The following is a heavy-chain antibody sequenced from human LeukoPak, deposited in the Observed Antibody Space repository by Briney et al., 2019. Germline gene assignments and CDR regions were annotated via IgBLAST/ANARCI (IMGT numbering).Heavy chain of an antibody. CDR3: ARVGAYGSGSYLSWLDY. CDR1: GGSISSYY. D-gene: IGHD3-10*01. V-gene: IGHV4-59*01. J-gene: IGHJ4*02. Sequence: SETLSLTCTVSGGSISSYYWSWIRQPPGKGLEWIGYIYYSGSTNYNPSLKSRVTISVDTSKNQFSLKLSSVTAADTAVYYCARVGAYGSGSYLSWLDYWGQGTLVTVSS. CDR2: IYYSGST.